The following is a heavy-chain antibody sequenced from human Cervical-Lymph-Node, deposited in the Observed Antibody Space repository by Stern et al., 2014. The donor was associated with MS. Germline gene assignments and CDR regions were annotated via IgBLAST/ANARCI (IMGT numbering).Heavy chain of an antibody. CDR2: ITPIFGTA. CDR3: ARRDGTSSRNGLAY. CDR1: GGTFSSYR. J-gene: IGHJ4*02. D-gene: IGHD6-13*01. Sequence: QVQLVESGAEVKKPGSSVKVSCKVSGGTFSSYRITWVRQAPGQGLEWMGGITPIFGTANYAQKFQERVTITADESTSTAYMELSSLRSEDTAVYFCARRDGTSSRNGLAYWGQGTLVTVSS. V-gene: IGHV1-69*01.